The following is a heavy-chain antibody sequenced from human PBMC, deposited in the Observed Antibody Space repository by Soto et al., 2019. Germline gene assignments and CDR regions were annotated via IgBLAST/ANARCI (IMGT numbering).Heavy chain of an antibody. Sequence: SVKVSCKAPGGTFSSYAISWVRQAPGQGLEWMGGIIPIFGTANYAQKSQGRVTITADKSTSTAYMELSSLRSEDTAVYYCARLIVVVVAATRVDYYYGMDVWGQGTTVTVSS. J-gene: IGHJ6*02. D-gene: IGHD2-15*01. CDR2: IIPIFGTA. CDR3: ARLIVVVVAATRVDYYYGMDV. CDR1: GGTFSSYA. V-gene: IGHV1-69*06.